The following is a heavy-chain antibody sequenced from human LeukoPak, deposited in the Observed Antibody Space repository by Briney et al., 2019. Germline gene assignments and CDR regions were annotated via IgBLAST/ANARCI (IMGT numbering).Heavy chain of an antibody. D-gene: IGHD3-22*01. Sequence: SVKVSCKASGLTFTSSAVQWVRQARGQRLEWIGWIVVGSGNTNYAQKFQERVTITRDMSTSTAYMELSSLRSEDTAVYYCAALYDSRAGRDYWGQGTLVTVSS. CDR2: IVVGSGNT. CDR3: AALYDSRAGRDY. CDR1: GLTFTSSA. V-gene: IGHV1-58*01. J-gene: IGHJ4*02.